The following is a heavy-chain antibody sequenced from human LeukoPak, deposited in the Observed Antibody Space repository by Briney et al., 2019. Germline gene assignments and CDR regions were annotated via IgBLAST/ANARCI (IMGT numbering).Heavy chain of an antibody. J-gene: IGHJ4*02. D-gene: IGHD1-26*01. CDR3: ASFLSGSYHFDY. CDR1: GFAFSDYY. V-gene: IGHV3-69-1*01. Sequence: GGSLRLSCAASGFAFSDYYMNWVRQAPGKGLEWVSSISSSSYIYYADSVKGRFTISRDNAKNSLYLQMNSLRAEDTAVYYCASFLSGSYHFDYWGQGTLVTVSS. CDR2: ISSSSYI.